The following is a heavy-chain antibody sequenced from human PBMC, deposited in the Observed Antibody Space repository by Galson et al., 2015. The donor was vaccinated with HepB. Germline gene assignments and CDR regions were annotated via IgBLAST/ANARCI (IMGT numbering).Heavy chain of an antibody. D-gene: IGHD3-10*01. CDR1: GYTFTSYY. CDR3: ARDRDYYGSGSYYMDYYYMDV. Sequence: SVKVSCKASGYTFTSYYMHWVRRAPGQGLEWMGIINPSGGSTSYAQKFQGRVTMTRDTSTSTVYMELSSLRSEDTAVYYCARDRDYYGSGSYYMDYYYMDVWGKGTTVTVSS. J-gene: IGHJ6*03. V-gene: IGHV1-46*01. CDR2: INPSGGST.